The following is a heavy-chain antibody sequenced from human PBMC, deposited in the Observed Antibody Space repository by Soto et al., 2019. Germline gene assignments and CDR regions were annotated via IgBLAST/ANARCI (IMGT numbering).Heavy chain of an antibody. J-gene: IGHJ3*02. CDR2: INPATGAA. CDR1: GYPVTAYY. V-gene: IGHV1-2*02. CDR3: ARGGGVGVAGSAAFDM. Sequence: QLHLVQSGAVVKKPGASVTVSCSASGYPVTAYYMHWVRQAPGRGLEWMGGINPATGAAKYTQTFQGRVTITMATSTSTVFMELSGLTSEDTAVFYCARGGGVGVAGSAAFDMWGQGTLVTVSS. D-gene: IGHD3-3*01.